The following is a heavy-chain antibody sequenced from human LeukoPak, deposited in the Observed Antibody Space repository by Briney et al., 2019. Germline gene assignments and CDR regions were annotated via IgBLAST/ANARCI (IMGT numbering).Heavy chain of an antibody. CDR3: AKVQGVVITNDAFDI. CDR1: GFTLSTYW. CDR2: IKQDGSEI. D-gene: IGHD3-22*01. J-gene: IGHJ3*02. V-gene: IGHV3-7*03. Sequence: GGSLRLSCAASGFTLSTYWMSWVRQAPGKGLEWVANIKQDGSEIYYVDSVKGRFTISRDNSKNTLYLQMNSLRAEDTAVYYCAKVQGVVITNDAFDIWGQGTMVTVSS.